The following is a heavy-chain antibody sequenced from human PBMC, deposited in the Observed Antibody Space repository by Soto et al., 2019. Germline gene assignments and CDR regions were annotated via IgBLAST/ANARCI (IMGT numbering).Heavy chain of an antibody. CDR2: INPSGGST. Sequence: GASVKVSCKASGYTFTSYYMHWVRQAPGQGLEWMGIINPSGGSTSYAQKFQGRVTMTRDTSTSTVYMELSSLRSEDTAVYYCARVPGEDIVVVPAAMGDYYYYGMDVWGQGTTVTVSS. V-gene: IGHV1-46*01. CDR3: ARVPGEDIVVVPAAMGDYYYYGMDV. CDR1: GYTFTSYY. J-gene: IGHJ6*02. D-gene: IGHD2-2*01.